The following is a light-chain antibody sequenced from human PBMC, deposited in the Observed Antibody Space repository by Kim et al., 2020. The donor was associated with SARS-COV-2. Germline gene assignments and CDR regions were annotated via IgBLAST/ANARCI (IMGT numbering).Light chain of an antibody. Sequence: VSVARGQTARITWGGNNIGNKNVHGYQQRPGQAPVLVIYRDNNRPSGIPERFSGSNSGRTATLTISGAQAGDEADYYCQVWDSGTVFGGGTQLTVL. J-gene: IGLJ3*02. CDR1: NIGNKN. V-gene: IGLV3-9*01. CDR2: RDN. CDR3: QVWDSGTV.